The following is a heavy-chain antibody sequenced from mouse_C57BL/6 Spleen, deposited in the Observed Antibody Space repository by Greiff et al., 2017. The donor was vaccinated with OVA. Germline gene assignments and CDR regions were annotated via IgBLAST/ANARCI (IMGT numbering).Heavy chain of an antibody. CDR1: GFTFSDYY. CDR2: INYDGSST. Sequence: EVKVEASEGGLVQPGSSMKLSCTASGFTFSDYYMAWVRQVPEKGLEWVANINYDGSSTYYLDSLKSRFIISRDNAKNILYLQMSSLKSEDTATYYCARDENYDYDGRAMDYWGQGTSVTVSS. CDR3: ARDENYDYDGRAMDY. D-gene: IGHD2-4*01. J-gene: IGHJ4*01. V-gene: IGHV5-16*01.